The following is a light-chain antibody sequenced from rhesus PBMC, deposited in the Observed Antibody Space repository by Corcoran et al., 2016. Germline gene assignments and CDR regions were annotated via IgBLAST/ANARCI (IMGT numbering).Light chain of an antibody. CDR2: KAS. V-gene: IGKV1-22*01. Sequence: DIQMTQSPSSLSASVGDTVTITCRASHSISSWLAWYQQKPGKAPNLLIYKASSLQSRVTSRFSGSGSGTDFSLTISSLQSEDFATYYWQQYSSSPYSFGQGTKVEIK. CDR3: QQYSSSPYS. J-gene: IGKJ2*01. CDR1: HSISSW.